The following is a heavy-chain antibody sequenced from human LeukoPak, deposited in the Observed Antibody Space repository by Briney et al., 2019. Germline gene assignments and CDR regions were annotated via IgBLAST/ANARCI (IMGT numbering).Heavy chain of an antibody. D-gene: IGHD2-2*02. Sequence: PSQTLSLTCTVSGGSISSYSCSWIRQPAGKGLEWIGRIYTSGSTNYNPSLKSRVTMSVDTSKNQFSLKLSSVTAADTAVYYCARDVPDCSSTGCYTYFDYWGQGTLVIVSS. CDR2: IYTSGST. V-gene: IGHV4-4*07. J-gene: IGHJ4*02. CDR3: ARDVPDCSSTGCYTYFDY. CDR1: GGSISSYS.